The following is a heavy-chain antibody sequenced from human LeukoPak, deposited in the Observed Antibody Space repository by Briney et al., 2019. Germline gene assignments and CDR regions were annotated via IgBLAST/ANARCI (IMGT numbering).Heavy chain of an antibody. CDR2: ISAYNGNT. CDR1: GGTFSSYG. J-gene: IGHJ4*02. V-gene: IGHV1-18*01. Sequence: ASVKVSCKASGGTFSSYGISWVRQAPGQGLEWMGWISAYNGNTNYAQKLQGRVTMTTDTSTSTAYMELRSLRSDDTAVYYCARDREYYYDSSEFDYWGQGTLVTVSS. CDR3: ARDREYYYDSSEFDY. D-gene: IGHD3-22*01.